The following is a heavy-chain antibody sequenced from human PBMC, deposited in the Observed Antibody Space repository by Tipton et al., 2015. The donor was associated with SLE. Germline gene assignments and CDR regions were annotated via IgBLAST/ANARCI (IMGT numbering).Heavy chain of an antibody. V-gene: IGHV4-39*01. CDR1: GGSISSGSYY. CDR3: ARHEDRGYSYGSSFDY. Sequence: TLSLTCTVSGGSISSGSYYWSWIRQPPGKGLEWIGSIYYSGSTYYNPSLKSRVTISVDTSKNQFSLKLSSVTAADTAVYYCARHEDRGYSYGSSFDYWGQGTLVTVSS. CDR2: IYYSGST. J-gene: IGHJ4*02. D-gene: IGHD5-18*01.